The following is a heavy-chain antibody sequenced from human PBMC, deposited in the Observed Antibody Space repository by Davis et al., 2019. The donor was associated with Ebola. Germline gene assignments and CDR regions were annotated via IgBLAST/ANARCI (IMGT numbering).Heavy chain of an antibody. CDR1: GFTFSSYA. Sequence: GESLKISCAASGFTFSSYAMSWVRQAPGKGLEWVSAISGSGGSTYYADSVKGRFTISRDNSKNTLYLQMNSLRAEDTAVYYCSGTSSSGDVWGQGTTVTVSS. CDR2: ISGSGGST. D-gene: IGHD2-2*01. CDR3: SGTSSSGDV. V-gene: IGHV3-23*01. J-gene: IGHJ6*02.